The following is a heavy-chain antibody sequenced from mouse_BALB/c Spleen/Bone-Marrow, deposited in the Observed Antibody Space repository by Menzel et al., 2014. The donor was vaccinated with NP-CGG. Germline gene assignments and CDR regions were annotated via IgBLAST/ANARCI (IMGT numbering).Heavy chain of an antibody. CDR2: INPSTGYT. D-gene: IGHD2-3*01. V-gene: IGHV1-7*01. CDR1: GYTFTDYW. J-gene: IGHJ2*01. CDR3: ARFYDGYYPPLDY. Sequence: VQLQQSGAELAKPGASVKMSCKASGYTFTDYWMHWVKQRPGQGLEWLGYINPSTGYTESNQKFKDKATLTADKSSSTAYMKRKRLTSDDSAVYYCARFYDGYYPPLDYWGQGTTLTVSS.